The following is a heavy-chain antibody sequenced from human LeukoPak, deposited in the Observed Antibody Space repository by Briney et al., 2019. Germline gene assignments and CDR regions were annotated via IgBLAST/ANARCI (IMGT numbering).Heavy chain of an antibody. CDR3: ARSHSYYYDSSGYYSDY. Sequence: ASVKVSCKTSGYTFTIYYMHWVRQAPGQGLEWMGIINPSGGSTSDAQKFQGRVTMTRDTSTSTVYMELSSLRSEDTAVYYCARSHSYYYDSSGYYSDYWGQGTLVTVST. CDR2: INPSGGST. V-gene: IGHV1-46*01. CDR1: GYTFTIYY. J-gene: IGHJ4*02. D-gene: IGHD3-22*01.